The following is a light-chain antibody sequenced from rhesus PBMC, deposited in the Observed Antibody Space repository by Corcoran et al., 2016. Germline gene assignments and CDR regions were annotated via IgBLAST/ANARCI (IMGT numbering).Light chain of an antibody. CDR2: WAS. CDR3: QQYYSSPYS. J-gene: IGKJ2*01. Sequence: DIVMTQSPDSLAVSLGERVTINCKSSQSLLYSSNNKNYLAWYQQKPGQAPKLFLYWASTRESGVPHRFSGRGSGTGFTLTISGLQAEDVAIYYCQQYYSSPYSFGQWTKVEIK. V-gene: IGKV4-1*01. CDR1: QSLLYSSNNKNY.